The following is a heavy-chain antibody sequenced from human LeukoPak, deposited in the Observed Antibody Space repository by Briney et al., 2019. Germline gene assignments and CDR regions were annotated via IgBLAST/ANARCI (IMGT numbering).Heavy chain of an antibody. Sequence: GSLRLSCAASGVTVGNNYMNWVRQAPGKGLEWVSLIYSGGSTHYADSEKGRFTISRDNSKNTLYLQMNSLRVDDTAVYYCARDPPAVAANTYGWGQGTLVTVSS. J-gene: IGHJ4*02. CDR3: ARDPPAVAANTYG. CDR1: GVTVGNNY. CDR2: IYSGGST. V-gene: IGHV3-66*01. D-gene: IGHD6-6*01.